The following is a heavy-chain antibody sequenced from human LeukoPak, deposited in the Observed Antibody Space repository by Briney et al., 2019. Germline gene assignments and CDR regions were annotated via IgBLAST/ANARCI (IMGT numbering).Heavy chain of an antibody. V-gene: IGHV1-2*02. D-gene: IGHD2-15*01. J-gene: IGHJ4*02. CDR1: GYTFTGYY. Sequence: ASVKVSCKASGYTFTGYYMHWVRQAPGQGLEWMGWINPNSGGTNYAQKFQGRVTMTRDTSISTAYMELSRLRSDDTAVYYCARVARYCSGGSCYSDYWGQGTLVTVSS. CDR3: ARVARYCSGGSCYSDY. CDR2: INPNSGGT.